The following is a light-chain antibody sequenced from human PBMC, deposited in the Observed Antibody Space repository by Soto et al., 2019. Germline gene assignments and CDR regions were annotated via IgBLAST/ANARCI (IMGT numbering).Light chain of an antibody. Sequence: QSALTQPRSVSGSPGQSVTISCTGTCSDVGGYNYVSWYQQHPGKAPKLMIYDVNKRPSGVPDRFSGSKSGNTASLTISGLQAEDEADYYCCSYAGSYVVFGGGTKLTVL. CDR2: DVN. CDR1: CSDVGGYNY. CDR3: CSYAGSYVV. J-gene: IGLJ2*01. V-gene: IGLV2-11*01.